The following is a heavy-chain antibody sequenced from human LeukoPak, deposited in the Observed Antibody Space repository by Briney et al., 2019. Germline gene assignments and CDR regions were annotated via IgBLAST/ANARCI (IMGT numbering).Heavy chain of an antibody. CDR3: VKRLGECSGSNCNSRYFDS. Sequence: GGSLRLSCAASGFTFSSYGMIWVRQAPEKGLEWVSVISATGGTTYYADSVKGRFTVSRDTSKNTLYLQMNSLRAEDTAVYYCVKRLGECSGSNCNSRYFDSWGQGTLVTVSS. J-gene: IGHJ4*02. V-gene: IGHV3-23*01. CDR1: GFTFSSYG. D-gene: IGHD2-15*01. CDR2: ISATGGTT.